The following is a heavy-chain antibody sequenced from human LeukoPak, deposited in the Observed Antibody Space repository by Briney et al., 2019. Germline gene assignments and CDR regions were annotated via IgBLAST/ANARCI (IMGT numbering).Heavy chain of an antibody. CDR2: IIPIFGTE. Sequence: GSSVKVSCKASGGTFSSYAISWVRQAPGQGLEWMGGIIPIFGTENYAQKFQGRVTITADESTSTAYMELSSLRSEDTAVYYCARDEPSCSGGSCYKYFQHWGQGTLVTVSS. D-gene: IGHD2-15*01. J-gene: IGHJ1*01. V-gene: IGHV1-69*01. CDR1: GGTFSSYA. CDR3: ARDEPSCSGGSCYKYFQH.